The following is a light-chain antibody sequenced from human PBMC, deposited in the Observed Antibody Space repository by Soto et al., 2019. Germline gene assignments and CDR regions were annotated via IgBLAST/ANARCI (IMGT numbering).Light chain of an antibody. CDR3: QSYDNSLNACV. V-gene: IGLV1-40*01. J-gene: IGLJ1*01. CDR1: SSNIGAAYD. Sequence: QSVLTQPPSVSGAPGQRVIISCTGSSSNIGAAYDVHWYQKLPGTAPKLLTYNNNNRPSGVPDRFSGSKSGTSASLAITGLQAEDEADYYCQSYDNSLNACVFATGTKLTVL. CDR2: NNN.